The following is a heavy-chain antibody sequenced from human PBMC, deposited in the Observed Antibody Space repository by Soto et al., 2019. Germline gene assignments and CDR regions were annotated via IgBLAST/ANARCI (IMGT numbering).Heavy chain of an antibody. CDR2: IWYDGSNK. V-gene: IGHV3-33*01. Sequence: QVQLVESGGGVVQPGRSLRLSCAASGFTFSSYGMHWVRQAPGKGLEWAALIWYDGSNKYYADSVKGRFTISRDNSENTLYLQINSLRAEDTAVYYCARDPRFAAAGTIGYFQHWGQGTLVTVSS. D-gene: IGHD6-13*01. CDR1: GFTFSSYG. CDR3: ARDPRFAAAGTIGYFQH. J-gene: IGHJ1*01.